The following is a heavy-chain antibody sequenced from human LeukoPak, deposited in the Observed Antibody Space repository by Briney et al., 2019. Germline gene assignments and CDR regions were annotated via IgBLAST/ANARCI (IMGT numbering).Heavy chain of an antibody. V-gene: IGHV3-30*18. CDR2: ISYDGSNK. CDR1: GFTFSSYG. CDR3: AKLLRASTIIRAGFDY. Sequence: GGSLRLSCAASGFTFSSYGMHWVRQAPGKGLEWVAVISYDGSNKYYADSVKGRFTISRDNSKNTLYLQTNSLRAEDTAVYYCAKLLRASTIIRAGFDYWGQGTLVTVSS. J-gene: IGHJ4*02. D-gene: IGHD5/OR15-5a*01.